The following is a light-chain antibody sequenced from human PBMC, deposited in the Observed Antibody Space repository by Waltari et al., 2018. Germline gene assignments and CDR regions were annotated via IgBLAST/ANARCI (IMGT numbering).Light chain of an antibody. Sequence: DIQMTQSPSSLSASVGDTVTISCRPSQYIGGYLNWYQLKGGKTPKLLIACSSRLQDGVPSRFTGSGSGTDFTLTISSLHSDDFAIYVCQQSFIPPWTFGQGTKVDI. CDR3: QQSFIPPWT. CDR1: QYIGGY. V-gene: IGKV1-39*01. J-gene: IGKJ1*01. CDR2: CSS.